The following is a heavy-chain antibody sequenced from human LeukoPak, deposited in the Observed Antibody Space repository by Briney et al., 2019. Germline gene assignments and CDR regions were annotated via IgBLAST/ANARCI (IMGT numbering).Heavy chain of an antibody. J-gene: IGHJ5*02. CDR3: ANQDYYYGPFDP. CDR2: IYSTGGT. CDR1: GGSICTDY. Sequence: SETLSLTCTVSGGSICTDYWSWIRQPAGKGLEWMGRIYSTGGTNYNPSLQSGVTLSVDTSQNQFSLKLTSVTAADTAMYYCANQDYYYGPFDPWGQGTLVTVSS. V-gene: IGHV4-4*07. D-gene: IGHD3-10*01.